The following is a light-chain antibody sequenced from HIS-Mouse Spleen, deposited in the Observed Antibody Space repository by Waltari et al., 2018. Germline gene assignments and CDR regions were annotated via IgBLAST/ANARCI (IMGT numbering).Light chain of an antibody. CDR2: DVS. V-gene: IGLV2-11*01. CDR3: CSYAGSYTYV. CDR1: SSDAGGYNY. Sequence: QSALTQPRSVSGSPGQSVTISCTGTSSDAGGYNYGSWYQQHPGKAPKLMIYDVSKRPSGVPDRFSGSKSGNTASLTISGLQAEDEADYYCCSYAGSYTYVFGTGTKVTVL. J-gene: IGLJ1*01.